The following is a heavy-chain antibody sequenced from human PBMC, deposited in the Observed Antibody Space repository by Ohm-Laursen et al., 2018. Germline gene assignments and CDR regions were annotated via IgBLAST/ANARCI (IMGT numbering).Heavy chain of an antibody. CDR2: IYYSGST. CDR1: GGSISSYY. J-gene: IGHJ6*02. CDR3: ARDSEYCSGGSCLYYYGMDV. D-gene: IGHD2-15*01. Sequence: SETLSLTCTVSGGSISSYYWSWIRQPPGKGLEWIGYIYYSGSTNYNPSLKSRVTISVDTSKNQFSLKLSSVTAADTAVYYCARDSEYCSGGSCLYYYGMDVWGQGTTVTVSS. V-gene: IGHV4-59*01.